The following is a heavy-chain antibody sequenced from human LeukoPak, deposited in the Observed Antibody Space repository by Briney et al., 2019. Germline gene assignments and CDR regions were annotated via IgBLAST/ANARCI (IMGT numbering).Heavy chain of an antibody. J-gene: IGHJ4*02. CDR2: INPNSGGT. D-gene: IGHD3-22*01. Sequence: GASVNVSCKASGYTFTGYYMHWVRQAPGQGLEWMGWINPNSGGTNYAQKFQGRVTMTRDTSISTAYMELSRLRSDDTAVYYCARDLRYYDSSGQEGYWGQGTLVTVSS. V-gene: IGHV1-2*02. CDR1: GYTFTGYY. CDR3: ARDLRYYDSSGQEGY.